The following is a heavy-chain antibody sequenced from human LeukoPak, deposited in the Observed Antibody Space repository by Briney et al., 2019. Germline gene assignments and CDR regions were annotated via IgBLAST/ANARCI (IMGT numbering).Heavy chain of an antibody. CDR1: GFTFSDYY. J-gene: IGHJ3*01. CDR3: ARGDCSSATCYTKDAFDV. CDR2: ISSSGSTI. Sequence: GGSLRLSCAASGFTFSDYYMSWIRQAPGKGLEWVSYISSSGSTIYYADSVTGRFTISRDNAKNSLYLQMNSLRAEDTAVYYCARGDCSSATCYTKDAFDVWGQGTMVTVSS. D-gene: IGHD2-2*02. V-gene: IGHV3-11*04.